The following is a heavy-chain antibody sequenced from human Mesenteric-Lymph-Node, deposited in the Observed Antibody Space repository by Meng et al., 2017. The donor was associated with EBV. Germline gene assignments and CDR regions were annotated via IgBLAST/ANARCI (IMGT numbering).Heavy chain of an antibody. CDR3: AKRRGGSNDY. Sequence: DVEVGGCGGGLVKRGGSLRLVCVASGFIFSDYYMTWIRQAPGRGLEWVSGISGSGGTPYYADAVEGRFTMSRDNSKNTLYLQMNSLRAEDTAVYYCAKRRGGSNDYWGQGTLVTVSS. J-gene: IGHJ4*02. CDR1: GFIFSDYY. D-gene: IGHD1-26*01. V-gene: IGHV3-23*04. CDR2: ISGSGGTP.